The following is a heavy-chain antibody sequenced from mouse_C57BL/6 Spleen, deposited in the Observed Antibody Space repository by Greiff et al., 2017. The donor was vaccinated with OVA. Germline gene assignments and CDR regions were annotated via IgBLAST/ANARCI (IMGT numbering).Heavy chain of an antibody. CDR3: ARGDTTVVDNWYFDV. CDR2: INPNNGGT. Sequence: EVKLQESGPELVKPGASVKIPCKASGYTFTDYNMDWVKQSHGKSLEWIGDINPNNGGTIYNQKFTGKATLTVDKSSSTAYMELRSLTSEDTAVYYCARGDTTVVDNWYFDVWGTGTTVTVSS. CDR1: GYTFTDYN. D-gene: IGHD1-1*01. V-gene: IGHV1-18*01. J-gene: IGHJ1*03.